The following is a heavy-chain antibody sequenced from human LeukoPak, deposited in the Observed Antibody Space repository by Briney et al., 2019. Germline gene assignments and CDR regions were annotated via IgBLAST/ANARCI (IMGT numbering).Heavy chain of an antibody. D-gene: IGHD2-2*01. CDR2: ISSSGSTI. CDR1: GFTFSDYY. J-gene: IGHJ4*02. Sequence: GGSLRLSCAASGFTFSDYYMSWIRQAPGKGLEWVSYISSSGSTIYYADSVKGRFTISRDNAKNSLYLQMNSLRAEDTAVYYCARDSPSHCSSTSCYSALDQDFDYWGQGTLVTVSS. CDR3: ARDSPSHCSSTSCYSALDQDFDY. V-gene: IGHV3-11*04.